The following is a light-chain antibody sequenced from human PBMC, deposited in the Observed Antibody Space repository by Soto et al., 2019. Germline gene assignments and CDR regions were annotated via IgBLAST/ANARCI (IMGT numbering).Light chain of an antibody. CDR1: SSDVGGYNY. CDR3: TSYTRSNTWV. CDR2: DVN. J-gene: IGLJ3*02. Sequence: QSALTQPASVSGSPGQSITVSCIGSSSDVGGYNYVSWYQQHPDKAPKLMIYDVNNRPSGVSNRFSGSKSGNTASLTISGLQAEDEADYYCTSYTRSNTWVFGGGTKLTVL. V-gene: IGLV2-14*01.